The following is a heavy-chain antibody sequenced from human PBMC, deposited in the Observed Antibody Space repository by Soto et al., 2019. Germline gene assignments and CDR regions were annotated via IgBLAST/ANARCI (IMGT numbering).Heavy chain of an antibody. V-gene: IGHV5-51*01. Sequence: LKISCGASGYSFPGFWIGWVRQMPGKGLEWMGIIFPADSETRYSPSFQGQVTISADKSASTAYLEWSSLRASDTAIYYCARRGAGYNYDYWGQGTLVTVSS. CDR3: ARRGAGYNYDY. J-gene: IGHJ4*02. D-gene: IGHD5-12*01. CDR2: IFPADSET. CDR1: GYSFPGFW.